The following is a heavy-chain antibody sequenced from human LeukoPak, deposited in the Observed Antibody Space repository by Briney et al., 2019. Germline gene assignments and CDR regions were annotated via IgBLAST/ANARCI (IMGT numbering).Heavy chain of an antibody. Sequence: GASVKVSCKASGGTFSSYAISWVRQAPGQGLEWMGRIIPIFGTANYAQKFQGRVTITTDESTSTAYMELSSLRSEDTAVYYCARDREIGGYSYVPGSDWGQGTLVTVSS. CDR1: GGTFSSYA. J-gene: IGHJ4*02. V-gene: IGHV1-69*05. D-gene: IGHD5-18*01. CDR2: IIPIFGTA. CDR3: ARDREIGGYSYVPGSD.